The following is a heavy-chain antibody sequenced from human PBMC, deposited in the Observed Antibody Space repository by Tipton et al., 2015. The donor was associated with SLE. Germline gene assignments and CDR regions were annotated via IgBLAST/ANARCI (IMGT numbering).Heavy chain of an antibody. CDR1: GGSISGYY. V-gene: IGHV4-59*12. CDR3: VRLRSKVLIDY. Sequence: TLSLTCTVSGGSISGYYWSWIRQSPGKGLEWIGYVYYSGTGNSNPSLKSRVTISVDMSKNQFSLEVRSVTAADTAVYYCVRLRSKVLIDYWGQGTLVTVSS. J-gene: IGHJ4*02. CDR2: VYYSGTG. D-gene: IGHD2-8*01.